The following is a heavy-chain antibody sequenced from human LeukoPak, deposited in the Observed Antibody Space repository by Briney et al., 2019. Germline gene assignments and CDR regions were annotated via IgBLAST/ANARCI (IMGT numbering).Heavy chain of an antibody. Sequence: GGSLRLSCAASGFTFSSYNMNWVRQAPGKGLEWVSSISSSSGYIYYADSLKGRFTIPRDNAKSSLYLQMNSLRAEDTAVYYCARAPTFSGWFDYWGQGTLVTVSS. D-gene: IGHD6-19*01. CDR1: GFTFSSYN. J-gene: IGHJ4*02. CDR2: ISSSSGYI. CDR3: ARAPTFSGWFDY. V-gene: IGHV3-21*01.